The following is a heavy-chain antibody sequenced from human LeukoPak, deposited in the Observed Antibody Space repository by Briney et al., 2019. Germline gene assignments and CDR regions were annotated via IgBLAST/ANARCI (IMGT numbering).Heavy chain of an antibody. CDR1: GYTFTSYY. CDR3: ARLLEWLSPLDY. D-gene: IGHD3-3*01. J-gene: IGHJ4*02. CDR2: INPSGGST. V-gene: IGHV1-46*01. Sequence: GASVKVSCKASGYTFTSYYMHWVRQAPGQGLEWMGIINPSGGSTSYAQKFQGRVTMTTDTSTSTAYMELRSLRSDDTAVYYCARLLEWLSPLDYWGQGTLVTVSS.